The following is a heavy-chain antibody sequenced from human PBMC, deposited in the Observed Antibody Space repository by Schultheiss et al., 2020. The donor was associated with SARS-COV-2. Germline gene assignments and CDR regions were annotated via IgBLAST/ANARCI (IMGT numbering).Heavy chain of an antibody. CDR3: ARASSIVVDH. D-gene: IGHD2-15*01. Sequence: GESLKISCKASGYTFTGYYMHWVRQAPGQGLEWMGWINPNSGGTNYAQKFQGRVTITADKSTSTAYMELSSLRSEDTAVYYCARASSIVVDHWGQGTLVTVSS. CDR2: INPNSGGT. CDR1: GYTFTGYY. J-gene: IGHJ4*02. V-gene: IGHV1-2*02.